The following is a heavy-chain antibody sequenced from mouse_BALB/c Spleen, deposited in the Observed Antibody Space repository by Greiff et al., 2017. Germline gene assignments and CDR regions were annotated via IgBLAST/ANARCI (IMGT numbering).Heavy chain of an antibody. J-gene: IGHJ3*01. Sequence: EVHLVESGGGLVKPGGSLKLSCAASGFTFSSYTMSWVRQTPEKRLEWVATISSGGSYTYYPDSVKGRFTISRDNAKNTLYLQMSSLKSEDTAMYYCTRARAYWGQGTLVTVSA. CDR2: ISSGGSYT. CDR3: TRARAY. V-gene: IGHV5-6-4*01. CDR1: GFTFSSYT.